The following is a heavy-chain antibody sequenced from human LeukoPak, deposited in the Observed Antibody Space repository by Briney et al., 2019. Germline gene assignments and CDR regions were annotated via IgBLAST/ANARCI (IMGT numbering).Heavy chain of an antibody. Sequence: PSETLSLTGTVSGGSISSYYWSWIRQPPGKGLEWIGYIYYSGSTNYNPSLKSRVTISVDTSKNQFSLKLSSVTAADTAVYYCARCGSPEWFDPWGQGTLVTVSS. V-gene: IGHV4-59*01. CDR3: ARCGSPEWFDP. CDR1: GGSISSYY. CDR2: IYYSGST. D-gene: IGHD1-14*01. J-gene: IGHJ5*02.